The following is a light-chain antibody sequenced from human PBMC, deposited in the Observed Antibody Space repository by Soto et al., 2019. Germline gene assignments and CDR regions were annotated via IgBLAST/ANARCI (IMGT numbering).Light chain of an antibody. V-gene: IGLV1-44*01. Sequence: QPVLTQPPSASGTPGQRFTISCSGSSSNIGANPINWYQQLPGTAPKLLIYNNDQRPSGVPDRFSASKSGTSASLAISGLQSEDEADYYCEAWDDSLYGAVLGGGTKLTVL. CDR1: SSNIGANP. CDR3: EAWDDSLYGAV. J-gene: IGLJ2*01. CDR2: NND.